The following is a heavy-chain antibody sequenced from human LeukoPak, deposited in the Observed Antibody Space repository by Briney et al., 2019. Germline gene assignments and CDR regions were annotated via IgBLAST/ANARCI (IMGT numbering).Heavy chain of an antibody. CDR2: INPKSGGT. CDR1: GGTFRNSA. V-gene: IGHV1-2*02. D-gene: IGHD4-17*01. CDR3: ARVADGAQSGAFDI. J-gene: IGHJ3*02. Sequence: ASVKVSCKASGGTFRNSAINWVRQAPGQGLEWMGGINPKSGGTDYGQKFQGRVSMTRDTSISTAYMELTRLKSDDTAVYYCARVADGAQSGAFDIWGQGTMVTVSS.